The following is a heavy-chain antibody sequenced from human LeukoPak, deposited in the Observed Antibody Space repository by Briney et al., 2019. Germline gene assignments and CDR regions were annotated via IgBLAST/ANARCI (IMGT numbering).Heavy chain of an antibody. V-gene: IGHV1-2*02. D-gene: IGHD3-22*01. CDR2: INPNSGGT. CDR3: ARDTPNYYDSSGELDY. CDR1: GYTFTSYD. J-gene: IGHJ4*02. Sequence: ASVKVSCKASGYTFTSYDINWVRQAPGQGLEWMGWINPNSGGTNYAQKFQGRVTMTRDTSISTAYMELSRLRSDDTAVYYCARDTPNYYDSSGELDYWGQGTLVTVSS.